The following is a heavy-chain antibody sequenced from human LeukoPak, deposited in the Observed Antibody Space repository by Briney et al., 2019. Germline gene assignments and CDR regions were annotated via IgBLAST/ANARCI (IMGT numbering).Heavy chain of an antibody. J-gene: IGHJ4*02. CDR2: IKQDGSEK. CDR3: AREPPNWNYNDY. CDR1: GLTFSSYW. Sequence: GGSLRLSCAASGLTFSSYWMSWVRQAPGKGLEWVANIKQDGSEKYYVDSVKGRFTTSKDNAKNSLYLQMNSLRAEDTAVYYCAREPPNWNYNDYWGQGTLVTVSS. D-gene: IGHD1-7*01. V-gene: IGHV3-7*01.